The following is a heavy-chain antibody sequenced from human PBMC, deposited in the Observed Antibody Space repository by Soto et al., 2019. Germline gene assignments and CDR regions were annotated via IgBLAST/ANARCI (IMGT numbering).Heavy chain of an antibody. CDR1: GYTFTSYG. D-gene: IGHD2-2*01. Sequence: ASVKVSCTASGYTFTSYGISWVRQAPGQGLEWMGWISAYNGNTNYAQKLQGRVTMTTDTSTSTAYMELRSLRSDDTAVYYCARDSFDGTCSSTSCYYYRPADYGMDVWGQGTTVTVSS. CDR2: ISAYNGNT. V-gene: IGHV1-18*01. CDR3: ARDSFDGTCSSTSCYYYRPADYGMDV. J-gene: IGHJ6*02.